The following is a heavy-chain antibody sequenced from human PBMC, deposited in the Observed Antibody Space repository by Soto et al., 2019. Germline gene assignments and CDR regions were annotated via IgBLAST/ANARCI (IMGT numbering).Heavy chain of an antibody. Sequence: SETLSLTCTVSCGSISSGGYYWSWIRQHPGKGLEWIGYIYYSGSTYYNPSLKSRVTISVDTSKNQFSLKLSSVTAADTAVYYCARAQRAYYDILTGYSYPTRWGQGTLVTVSS. CDR1: CGSISSGGYY. D-gene: IGHD3-9*01. CDR2: IYYSGST. CDR3: ARAQRAYYDILTGYSYPTR. J-gene: IGHJ4*02. V-gene: IGHV4-31*03.